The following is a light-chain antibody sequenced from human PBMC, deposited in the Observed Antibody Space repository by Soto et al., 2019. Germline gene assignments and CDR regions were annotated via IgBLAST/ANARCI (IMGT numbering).Light chain of an antibody. V-gene: IGKV3-15*01. J-gene: IGKJ4*01. Sequence: IVMTQSPATLSVSPGERATLSCRASQNVGTYLAWYQQKPGRAPRLVIYAASTRAAGIPARFSGSGSGTEFTLAISSLQSEDFAVYYCQQHNAWPLTFGGGTKVEIK. CDR1: QNVGTY. CDR2: AAS. CDR3: QQHNAWPLT.